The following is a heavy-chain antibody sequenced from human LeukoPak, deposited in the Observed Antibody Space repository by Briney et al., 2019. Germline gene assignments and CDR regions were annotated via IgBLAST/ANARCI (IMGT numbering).Heavy chain of an antibody. CDR2: IYYTGSP. CDR3: ARRGGYYGSGKTYWFDP. Sequence: GSLRLSCAASGFTVSNTYMAWVRQPPGKGLEWIGTIYYTGSPYYNPSLKSRVTISIDTSKNQFSLKLSSVTAADTAVYYCARRGGYYGSGKTYWFDPWGQGTLVTVSS. CDR1: GFTVSNTY. J-gene: IGHJ5*02. V-gene: IGHV4-39*01. D-gene: IGHD3-10*01.